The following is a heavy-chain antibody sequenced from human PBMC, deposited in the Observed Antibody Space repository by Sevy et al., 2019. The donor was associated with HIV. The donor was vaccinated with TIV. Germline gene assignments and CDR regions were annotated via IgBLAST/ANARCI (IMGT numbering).Heavy chain of an antibody. Sequence: GGSLRLSCAASGFTFSSYAMTWVRQAPGKGLEWVSTLSFGCGKINYADSVKGRFTISRDNSKNTLYLQMNSLGAEDTAVYYCAREGCSKPHDYWGQGTLGTVSS. CDR1: GFTFSSYA. J-gene: IGHJ4*02. D-gene: IGHD3-10*02. CDR3: AREGCSKPHDY. CDR2: LSFGCGKI. V-gene: IGHV3-23*01.